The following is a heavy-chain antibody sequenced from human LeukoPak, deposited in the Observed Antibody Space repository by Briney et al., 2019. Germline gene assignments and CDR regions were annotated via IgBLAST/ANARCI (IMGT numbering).Heavy chain of an antibody. D-gene: IGHD6-19*01. V-gene: IGHV1-8*01. Sequence: ASVKVSCKASGYTFTSYDINWVRQATGQGLEWMGWMNPNSSNTGYAQKFQGRVTMTRNTSISTAYMELSSLRSEDTAVYYCARTWVYAAGRPFDYWGQGTLVTVSS. CDR2: MNPNSSNT. CDR1: GYTFTSYD. J-gene: IGHJ4*02. CDR3: ARTWVYAAGRPFDY.